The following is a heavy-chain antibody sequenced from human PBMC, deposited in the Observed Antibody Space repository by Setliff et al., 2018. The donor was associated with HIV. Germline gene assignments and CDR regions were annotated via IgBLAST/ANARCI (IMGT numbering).Heavy chain of an antibody. V-gene: IGHV1-3*01. CDR3: ARELLRYFDWSTGGAFDI. CDR2: INAGNGNT. J-gene: IGHJ3*02. D-gene: IGHD3-9*01. CDR1: GYTFTSYA. Sequence: ASVKVSCKASGYTFTSYAMHWVRQAPGQRLEWMGWINAGNGNTKYSQKFQGRVTMTRDTSTSTVYMELSSLRSEDTAVYYCARELLRYFDWSTGGAFDIWGQGTMVTVSS.